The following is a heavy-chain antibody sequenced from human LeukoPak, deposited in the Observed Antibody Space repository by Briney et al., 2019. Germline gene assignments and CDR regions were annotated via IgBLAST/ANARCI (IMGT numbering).Heavy chain of an antibody. CDR2: ISYDGSNK. D-gene: IGHD1-7*01. J-gene: IGHJ4*02. Sequence: GGSLRLSCAASGFTFSSYAMHWVRQAPGKGLEWVAVISYDGSNKYYADSVKGRFTISRDNSKNTLYLQMNSLRAEDTAVYYCARGITGTTVEPTPYWGQGTLVTVSS. CDR3: ARGITGTTVEPTPY. CDR1: GFTFSSYA. V-gene: IGHV3-30-3*01.